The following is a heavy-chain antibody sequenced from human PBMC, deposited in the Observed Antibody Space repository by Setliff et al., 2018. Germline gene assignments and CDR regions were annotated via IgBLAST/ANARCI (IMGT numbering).Heavy chain of an antibody. J-gene: IGHJ3*02. CDR1: GGSISTYY. V-gene: IGHV4-59*01. CDR3: ARDTRVRDSSSVPSDTFDI. D-gene: IGHD2-15*01. Sequence: KPSETLSLTCSVSGGSISTYYWSWIRQPPGKGLEWIGNINYSGNSNYIPSLKSRATISVDTPKNQFSLKLSSVTAADTAVYYCARDTRVRDSSSVPSDTFDIWGRGTMVTVSS. CDR2: INYSGNS.